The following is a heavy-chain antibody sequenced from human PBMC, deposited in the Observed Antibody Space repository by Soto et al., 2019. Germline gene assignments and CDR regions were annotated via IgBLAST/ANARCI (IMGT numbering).Heavy chain of an antibody. CDR3: ARDWDYSVDY. V-gene: IGHV1-18*01. Sequence: GASVKVSCKTSGYAFSSFGISWVRQAPGQGLEWMGWISTYNANTDLAQKFQGRVIMTTDASTRTAYMELRSLRYDDTAVYYCARDWDYSVDYWGQGTLVTVSS. CDR2: ISTYNANT. CDR1: GYAFSSFG. D-gene: IGHD4-4*01. J-gene: IGHJ4*02.